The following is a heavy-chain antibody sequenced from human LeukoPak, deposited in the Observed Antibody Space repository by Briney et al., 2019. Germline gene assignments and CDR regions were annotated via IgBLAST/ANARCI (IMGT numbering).Heavy chain of an antibody. CDR3: GVAVAGTFNSWFDP. Sequence: SVKVSCKASGGTFSTYAISWVRQAPGQGLEWMGGIIPIFGTANYAQKFQGRVTITADESTSTAYMELSSLRSEDTAVYYCGVAVAGTFNSWFDPWGQGTLVTVSS. D-gene: IGHD6-19*01. J-gene: IGHJ5*02. V-gene: IGHV1-69*01. CDR1: GGTFSTYA. CDR2: IIPIFGTA.